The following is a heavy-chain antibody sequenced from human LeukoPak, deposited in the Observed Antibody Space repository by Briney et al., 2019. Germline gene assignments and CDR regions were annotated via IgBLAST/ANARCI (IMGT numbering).Heavy chain of an antibody. J-gene: IGHJ4*02. Sequence: GSSVTVSRKAAGYTFTTYCMHWVRQAPGQGLEWMGIINPSGGSTSYAQKFQDRITVTRDRSTCTISMELSSLRPDDTAVYYCARDGRSGPGTAAYYFDYWGQGTLVTVSS. V-gene: IGHV1-46*01. CDR3: ARDGRSGPGTAAYYFDY. D-gene: IGHD2-15*01. CDR1: GYTFTTYC. CDR2: INPSGGST.